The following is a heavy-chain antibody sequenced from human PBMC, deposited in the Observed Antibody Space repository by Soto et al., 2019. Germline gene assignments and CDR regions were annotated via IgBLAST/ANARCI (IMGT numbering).Heavy chain of an antibody. V-gene: IGHV3-21*01. Sequence: GGSLRLSCAASGFTFSDYGMSWVRQAPGKGLEWVSSISSTSSYTHYSDSVKGRFTISRDNANNSLFLQMNSLRAEDTATYYCARDLALAGNYWGQGVLVTVSS. CDR1: GFTFSDYG. J-gene: IGHJ4*02. CDR3: ARDLALAGNY. CDR2: ISSTSSYT. D-gene: IGHD6-19*01.